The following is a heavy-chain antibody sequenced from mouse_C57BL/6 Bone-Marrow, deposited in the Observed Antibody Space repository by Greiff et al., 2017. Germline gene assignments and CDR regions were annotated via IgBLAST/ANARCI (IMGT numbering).Heavy chain of an antibody. Sequence: VQLQQSGAELARPGASVKLSCKASGYTFTSYGISWVKQRPGQGLEWIGEIYPRSGNTYYNEKFKGKATLTADKSSSTAYMELRSLTSEDSAVYFCAKGDYGYDFFDYWGQGTTLTVSS. CDR1: GYTFTSYG. CDR2: IYPRSGNT. V-gene: IGHV1-81*01. CDR3: AKGDYGYDFFDY. D-gene: IGHD2-2*01. J-gene: IGHJ2*01.